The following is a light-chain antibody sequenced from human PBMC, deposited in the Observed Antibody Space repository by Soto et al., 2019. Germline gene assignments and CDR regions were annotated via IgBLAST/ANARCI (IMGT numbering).Light chain of an antibody. CDR3: SSYAGSNNYV. V-gene: IGLV2-14*01. J-gene: IGLJ1*01. CDR1: SSDVGGHDY. Sequence: QSALTQPASVSGSPGQSITISCTGTSSDVGGHDYVSWYQQHPGKAPKLIIYEVRNRPSGVSNRFSGSKSGNTASLTISGLQAEDEADYYCSSYAGSNNYVFGTGTKVTVL. CDR2: EVR.